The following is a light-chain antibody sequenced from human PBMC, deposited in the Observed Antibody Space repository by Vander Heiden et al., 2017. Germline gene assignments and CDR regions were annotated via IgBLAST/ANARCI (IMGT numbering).Light chain of an antibody. Sequence: QSVLTQPPSASGTPGQRVTSSCSGSSSNIGSNTVNWYQQLPGTAPKLLIYSDNQRPSGVPDRFSGSKSGTSASLAISGLQPEDEADYYCAAWDDSLNGPVFGGGTKLTVL. V-gene: IGLV1-44*01. CDR3: AAWDDSLNGPV. CDR1: SSNIGSNT. CDR2: SDN. J-gene: IGLJ3*02.